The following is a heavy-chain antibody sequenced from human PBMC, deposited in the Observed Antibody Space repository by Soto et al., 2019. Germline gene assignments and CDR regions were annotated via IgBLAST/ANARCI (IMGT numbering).Heavy chain of an antibody. D-gene: IGHD3-3*01. CDR1: GYSFTGYY. J-gene: IGHJ5*02. CDR3: ARSPREWPSNNWFDP. CDR2: INPNSGGT. Sequence: ASVKLCCKASGYSFTGYYMHWVRQAPGQGLEWMGWINPNSGGTNYAQKFQGRLTMTRDTSISTPYMELSRLRSDDTAVYYCARSPREWPSNNWFDPWGQGTLVTVSS. V-gene: IGHV1-2*02.